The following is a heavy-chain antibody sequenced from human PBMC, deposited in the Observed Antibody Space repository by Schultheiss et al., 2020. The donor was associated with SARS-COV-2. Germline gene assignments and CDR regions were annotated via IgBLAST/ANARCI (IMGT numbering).Heavy chain of an antibody. V-gene: IGHV3-30*18. Sequence: GGSLRLSCGASGFTFSSYGMHWVRQAPGKGLEWVAVISHDGSYKYHGNSVKGRFTISRDNSKNTLYLQMNSLRAEDTAVYYCAKDILRGGEDLDYGDYYYYGMDVWGQGTTVTVSS. D-gene: IGHD4-17*01. CDR2: ISHDGSYK. J-gene: IGHJ6*02. CDR1: GFTFSSYG. CDR3: AKDILRGGEDLDYGDYYYYGMDV.